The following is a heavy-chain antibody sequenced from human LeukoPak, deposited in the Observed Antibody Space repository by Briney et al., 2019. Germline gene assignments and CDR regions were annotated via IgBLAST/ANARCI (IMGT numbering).Heavy chain of an antibody. J-gene: IGHJ5*02. CDR3: ARLGHCSSTSCYTASWFDP. V-gene: IGHV5-51*01. D-gene: IGHD2-2*02. Sequence: GESLKISCKGSGYSFTSYWIGWVRQMPGKGLEWMGIIYPGDSDTRYSPSFQGQVTISADKSISTAYLQWSSLKASDTAMYYCARLGHCSSTSCYTASWFDPWGQGTLVTVSS. CDR2: IYPGDSDT. CDR1: GYSFTSYW.